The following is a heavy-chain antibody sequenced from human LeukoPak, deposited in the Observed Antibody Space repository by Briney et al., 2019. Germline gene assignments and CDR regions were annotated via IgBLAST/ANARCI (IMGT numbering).Heavy chain of an antibody. V-gene: IGHV3-9*01. J-gene: IGHJ4*02. CDR3: ARDKIVGATNFEY. D-gene: IGHD1-26*01. Sequence: GESLRLSCAASGFTFDNYAMNWVRQVPGKGLEWISLISWNSGTIGYADSVKGRFTISRDNANNFLYLQMNSLRAEDTALYYCARDKIVGATNFEYWGQGTLVTVSS. CDR2: ISWNSGTI. CDR1: GFTFDNYA.